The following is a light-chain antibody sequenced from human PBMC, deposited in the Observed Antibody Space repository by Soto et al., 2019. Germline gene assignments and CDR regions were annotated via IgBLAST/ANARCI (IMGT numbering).Light chain of an antibody. CDR1: SSDVGGYNY. CDR2: DVS. V-gene: IGLV2-14*01. CDR3: RSYTSSSPLV. J-gene: IGLJ2*01. Sequence: QSALTQPASVSGSPGQSITISCTGTSSDVGGYNYVSWYQQHPGKAPKLMIYDVSNRPSGVSNRFSGSKSGNTASLTISGLQAEDEADYYCRSYTSSSPLVFGGGTKVTVL.